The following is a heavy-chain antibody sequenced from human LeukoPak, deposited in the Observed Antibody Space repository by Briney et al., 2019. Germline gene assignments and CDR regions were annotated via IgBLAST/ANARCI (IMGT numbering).Heavy chain of an antibody. Sequence: PGGSLRLSCAASGFIFSSYEMSWVRQAPGKGLEWVSYISSIGNIIYYADSVKGRFTISRDNAKNSLYLQMNSLRAEDTAVYFCARVLAVPAAFYFYYGLDVWGQGTTVTVSS. J-gene: IGHJ6*02. CDR1: GFIFSSYE. D-gene: IGHD2-2*01. V-gene: IGHV3-48*03. CDR2: ISSIGNII. CDR3: ARVLAVPAAFYFYYGLDV.